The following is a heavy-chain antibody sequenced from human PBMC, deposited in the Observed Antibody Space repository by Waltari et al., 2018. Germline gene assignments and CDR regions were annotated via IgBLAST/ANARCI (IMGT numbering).Heavy chain of an antibody. D-gene: IGHD5-12*01. CDR1: GFTVSSNY. CDR3: AITNPGYSGYDGNWFDP. Sequence: EVQLVESGGGLIQPGGSLGLSCAASGFTVSSNYMSWVRQAPGKGLEWVSVIYSGGSTYYADSVKGRFTISRDNSKNTLYLQMNSLRAEDTAVYYCAITNPGYSGYDGNWFDPWGQGTLVTVSS. J-gene: IGHJ5*02. CDR2: IYSGGST. V-gene: IGHV3-53*01.